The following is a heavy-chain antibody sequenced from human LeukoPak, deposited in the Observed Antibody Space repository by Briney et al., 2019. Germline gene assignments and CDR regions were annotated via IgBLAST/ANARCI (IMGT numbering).Heavy chain of an antibody. V-gene: IGHV4-4*07. Sequence: SETLSLTCTVSGGSISDYYWSWIRQPAGKGLEWIGRIYTSGSTNYNPSLKSRVTISVDTSKNQFSLKLSSVTAADTAVYYCARESSYYAMIVGSYYYYMDVWGKGTTVTISS. D-gene: IGHD3-22*01. J-gene: IGHJ6*03. CDR2: IYTSGST. CDR3: ARESSYYAMIVGSYYYYMDV. CDR1: GGSISDYY.